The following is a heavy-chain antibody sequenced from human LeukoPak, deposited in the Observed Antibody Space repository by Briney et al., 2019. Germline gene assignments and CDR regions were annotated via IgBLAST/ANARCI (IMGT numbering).Heavy chain of an antibody. CDR1: GGSISSSSYY. V-gene: IGHV4-39*01. Sequence: PSETLSLTCTVSGGSISSSSYYWGWIRQPPGKGLEWIGSIYYSGGTYYNPSLKSRVTISVDTSKNQFSLKLSSVTAADTAVYYCASMANYYYYGMDVWGQGTMVTVSS. CDR2: IYYSGGT. J-gene: IGHJ6*02. D-gene: IGHD3-10*01. CDR3: ASMANYYYYGMDV.